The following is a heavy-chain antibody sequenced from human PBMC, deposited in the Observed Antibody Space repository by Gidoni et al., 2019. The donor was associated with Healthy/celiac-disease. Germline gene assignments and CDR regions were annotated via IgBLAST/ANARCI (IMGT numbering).Heavy chain of an antibody. CDR2: INPSGGST. Sequence: QVQLVQSGAEVKKPGASVTASCTASGYTFTSYYMHWVRQAPVQGLEWMGIINPSGGSTSYAQKFQGRVTMTRDTSTSTVYMELSSLRSEDTAVYYCARELKTMGARSFDYWGQGTLVTVSS. CDR3: ARELKTMGARSFDY. D-gene: IGHD1-26*01. J-gene: IGHJ4*02. CDR1: GYTFTSYY. V-gene: IGHV1-46*03.